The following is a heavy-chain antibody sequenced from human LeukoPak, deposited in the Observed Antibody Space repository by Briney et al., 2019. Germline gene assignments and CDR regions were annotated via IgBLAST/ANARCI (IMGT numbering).Heavy chain of an antibody. CDR1: GDSIGSYY. V-gene: IGHV4-59*01. D-gene: IGHD3-10*01. J-gene: IGHJ5*01. CDR2: IFYSGST. CDR3: ARGRARDGSFPWLDS. Sequence: SETLSLTCSVSGDSIGSYYWTWIRQSPGKGLEWIGYIFYSGSTNYSPSLKSRVTISVDTSNNQFSLQLRSVTAADTAIYYCARGRARDGSFPWLDSWGQGTLVTVSS.